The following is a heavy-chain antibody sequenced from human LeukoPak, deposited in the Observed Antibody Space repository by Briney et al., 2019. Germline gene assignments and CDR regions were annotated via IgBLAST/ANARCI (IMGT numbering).Heavy chain of an antibody. Sequence: GRSLRLSCAASGFTFDDYAMHWVRQAPGKGLEWVSGISWNSGNIGYADSVKGRFTISRDNAKNSLYLQMNSLRAEDMALYYCAKGAGIKYCSGGSCHSYYFDYWGQGTLVTVSS. V-gene: IGHV3-9*03. D-gene: IGHD2-15*01. CDR3: AKGAGIKYCSGGSCHSYYFDY. CDR1: GFTFDDYA. CDR2: ISWNSGNI. J-gene: IGHJ4*02.